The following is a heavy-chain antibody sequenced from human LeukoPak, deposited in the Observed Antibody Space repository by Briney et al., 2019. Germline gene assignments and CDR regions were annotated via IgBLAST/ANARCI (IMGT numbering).Heavy chain of an antibody. CDR3: ARQGLFEKQLVHAFDI. CDR1: GGSISSSSYY. CDR2: IYYSGST. D-gene: IGHD6-6*01. J-gene: IGHJ3*02. Sequence: PSETLSLTCTVSGGSISSSSYYWGWIRQPPGKGLEWIGSIYYSGSTYYNPSLKSRVTISVDTSKNQFSLKLSSVTAADTAVYYCARQGLFEKQLVHAFDIWGQGTTVTVSS. V-gene: IGHV4-39*01.